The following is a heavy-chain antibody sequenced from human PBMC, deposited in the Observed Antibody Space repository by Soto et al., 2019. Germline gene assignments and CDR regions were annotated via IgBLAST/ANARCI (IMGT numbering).Heavy chain of an antibody. Sequence: GGSLRLSCAASGFTFSNAWMSWVRQAPGKGLEWVGRIKSKTDGGTTDYAAPVKGRFTISRDDSKGTLYLQMNFLKTEDTAVYSCNTDDPINKYWGQGTLVTVSS. CDR1: GFTFSNAW. V-gene: IGHV3-15*01. J-gene: IGHJ4*02. CDR3: NTDDPINKY. CDR2: IKSKTDGGTT.